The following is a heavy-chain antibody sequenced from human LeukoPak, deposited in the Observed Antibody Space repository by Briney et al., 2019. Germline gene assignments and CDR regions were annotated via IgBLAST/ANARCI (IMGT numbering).Heavy chain of an antibody. D-gene: IGHD2-15*01. CDR3: ARRWSFDY. J-gene: IGHJ4*02. CDR1: GFTFSSYG. Sequence: PGGSPRLSCAASGFTFSSYGMHWVRQPPGKGPEWVAYTLYDGKTKYYADSVKGRFTISRDNSKNTLYLRMNSLRLEDTAVYYCARRWSFDYWGQGTLVTVSS. CDR2: TLYDGKTK. V-gene: IGHV3-30*03.